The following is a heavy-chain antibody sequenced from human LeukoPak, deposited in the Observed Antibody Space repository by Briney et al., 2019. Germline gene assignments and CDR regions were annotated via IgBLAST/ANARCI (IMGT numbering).Heavy chain of an antibody. V-gene: IGHV3-33*08. CDR3: ARYNSGTIDY. CDR2: IWYDGSKK. D-gene: IGHD1-1*01. Sequence: SGGSLRLSCAASGFPFSSYGMHWARQAPGKGLEWVAVIWYDGSKKYSADSVKGRFTISRDNSKNTLYLQMDSLRAEDTAVYYCARYNSGTIDYWGQGTLVTVSS. CDR1: GFPFSSYG. J-gene: IGHJ4*02.